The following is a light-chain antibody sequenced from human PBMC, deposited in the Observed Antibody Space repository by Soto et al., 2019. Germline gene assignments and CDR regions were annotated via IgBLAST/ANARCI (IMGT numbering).Light chain of an antibody. CDR1: SSDIGTYNL. Sequence: QSALTQPASVSGSPGQSITISCTGTSSDIGTYNLVSWYQQHPGKAPKLIIYEVNKRPSGVSDRFSGSMSGNTASLIISGLQAEDEADYYCCSYAGSSTLYVFGTGTKVTVL. CDR2: EVN. V-gene: IGLV2-23*02. J-gene: IGLJ1*01. CDR3: CSYAGSSTLYV.